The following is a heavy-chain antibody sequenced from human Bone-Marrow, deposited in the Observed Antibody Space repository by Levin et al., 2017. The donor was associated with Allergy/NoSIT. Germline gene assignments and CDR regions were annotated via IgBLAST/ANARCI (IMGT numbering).Heavy chain of an antibody. CDR3: ARAPLGEFSYYGIDL. Sequence: RSQTLSLTCTVSGDSISTYFWSWIRQPPGKGLEWIGDISYNGSTNYNPSLKGRVTFSVDTSKDQFSLRLASVTAADTAVYYCARAPLGEFSYYGIDLWGQGTTVAVTS. CDR2: ISYNGST. V-gene: IGHV4-59*01. CDR1: GDSISTYF. J-gene: IGHJ6*02. D-gene: IGHD2-21*01.